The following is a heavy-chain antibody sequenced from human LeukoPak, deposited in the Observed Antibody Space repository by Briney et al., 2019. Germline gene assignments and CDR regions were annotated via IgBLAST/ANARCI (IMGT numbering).Heavy chain of an antibody. CDR3: ARPFIETPSRGALDY. V-gene: IGHV1-2*02. Sequence: ASVNVSCKASGYTFTDYYMHWVRQAPGQGLEWMGWINPDSGGTNYAQNFQGRVTMTRDTSISTAYMELSRLRSDDTAVYYCARPFIETPSRGALDYSGQGTLVTVSS. D-gene: IGHD4-23*01. J-gene: IGHJ4*02. CDR2: INPDSGGT. CDR1: GYTFTDYY.